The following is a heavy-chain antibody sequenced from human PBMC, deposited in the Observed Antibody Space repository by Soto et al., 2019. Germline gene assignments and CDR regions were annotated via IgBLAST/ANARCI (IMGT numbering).Heavy chain of an antibody. CDR1: GFTVSSNY. D-gene: IGHD3-3*01. J-gene: IGHJ5*02. V-gene: IGHV3-53*01. CDR3: ARVQYYDFWSGSPSSFDP. CDR2: IYSGGST. Sequence: GSLRLACAASGFTVSSNYMSWVRQAPGKGLEWVSVIYSGGSTYYADSVKGRFTISRDNSKNTLYLQMNSLRAEDTAVYYCARVQYYDFWSGSPSSFDPWGQGTLVTVSS.